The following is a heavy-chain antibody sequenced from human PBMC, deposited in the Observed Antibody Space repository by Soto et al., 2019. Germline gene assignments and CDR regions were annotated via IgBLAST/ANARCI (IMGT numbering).Heavy chain of an antibody. V-gene: IGHV3-33*03. CDR2: ISYDGTAK. J-gene: IGHJ6*02. D-gene: IGHD3-3*01. CDR3: AKDEGRFLRNYFNYGIDV. CDR1: GFDFSDHG. Sequence: QVRLVESGGGVVQPGRSLRFSCAASGFDFSDHGMHWVRQAPGEGLEWVTVISYDGTAKYYKESVKGRFTTSRDNSKKTLYLQIDSLRVEDTAVYYCAKDEGRFLRNYFNYGIDVWGLGTTVTVSS.